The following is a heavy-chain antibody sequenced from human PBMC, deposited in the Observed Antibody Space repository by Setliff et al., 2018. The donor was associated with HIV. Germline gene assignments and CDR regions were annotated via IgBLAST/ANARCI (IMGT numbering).Heavy chain of an antibody. CDR1: GGVSGGDMGVHD. V-gene: IGHV4-61*08. D-gene: IGHD4-17*01. CDR2: IYDNEKT. Sequence: SETLSLTCSVSGGVSGGDMGVHDWSWIRQPPGKGLEWIGYIYDNEKTFYNPSLKSRVTITVDTSKNQFSLKLSSVTATDTAVYYCARHVPSVPVTTKPPLAYWGQGVLVTVSS. J-gene: IGHJ4*02. CDR3: ARHVPSVPVTTKPPLAY.